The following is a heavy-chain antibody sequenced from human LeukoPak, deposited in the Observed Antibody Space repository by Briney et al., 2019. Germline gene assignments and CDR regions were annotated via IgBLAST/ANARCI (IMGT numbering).Heavy chain of an antibody. CDR3: ARRISSGYYYFDY. J-gene: IGHJ4*02. V-gene: IGHV5-51*01. CDR2: ISPGDSET. Sequence: GESLKISCKSSGYSFSNYCIDWVRQMPGKGLECMGIISPGDSETRYTPSFQGQLTISADKSIRTAYLHWSSLKASDTAIYYCARRISSGYYYFDYWGEGTLVTVSS. CDR1: GYSFSNYC. D-gene: IGHD3-22*01.